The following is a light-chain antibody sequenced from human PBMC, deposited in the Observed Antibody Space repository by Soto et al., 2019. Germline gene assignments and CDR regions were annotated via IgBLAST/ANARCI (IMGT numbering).Light chain of an antibody. CDR3: QQGYSTRFT. J-gene: IGKJ4*01. V-gene: IGKV1-39*01. Sequence: IQLTQSPSSLSASVGDRVTIICRASQNVDGFLNWYQQRPGKAPKLLIHAALTLQSGVPSRFSGSGSGTSFSLTITGLQPEGSATYFCQQGYSTRFTFGGGTKV. CDR1: QNVDGF. CDR2: AAL.